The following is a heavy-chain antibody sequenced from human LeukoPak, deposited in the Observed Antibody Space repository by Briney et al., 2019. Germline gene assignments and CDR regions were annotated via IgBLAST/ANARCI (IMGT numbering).Heavy chain of an antibody. CDR1: GGSISSSSYY. Sequence: SETLSLTCTVSGGSISSSSYYWGWIRQPPGKGLEWMGSIYYSGSTYYNPSLKSRVTISVDTSKNQFSLKLSSVTAADTAVYYCARQTYYDILTGYYPENFDYWGQGTLVTVSS. D-gene: IGHD3-9*01. V-gene: IGHV4-39*01. CDR3: ARQTYYDILTGYYPENFDY. J-gene: IGHJ4*02. CDR2: IYYSGST.